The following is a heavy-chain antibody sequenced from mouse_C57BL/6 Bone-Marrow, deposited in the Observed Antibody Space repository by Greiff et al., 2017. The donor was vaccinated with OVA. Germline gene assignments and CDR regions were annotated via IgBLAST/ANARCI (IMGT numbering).Heavy chain of an antibody. CDR2: IYPGGGYT. Sequence: VKLMESGAELVRPGTSVKMSCKASGYTFTNYWIGWAKQRPGHGLEWIGDIYPGGGYTNYNEKFKGKATLTADKSSSTAYMQFSSLTSEDSAIYYCARGGGIMDYWGQGTSVTVSS. J-gene: IGHJ4*01. CDR1: GYTFTNYW. CDR3: ARGGGIMDY. V-gene: IGHV1-63*01.